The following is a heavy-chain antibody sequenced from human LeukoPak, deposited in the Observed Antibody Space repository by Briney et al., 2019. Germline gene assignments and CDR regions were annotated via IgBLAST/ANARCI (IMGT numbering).Heavy chain of an antibody. CDR2: INPSGGST. CDR3: ARNKWNYYDSSGYYFFDY. D-gene: IGHD3-22*01. Sequence: ASVKVSRKASGYTFTSYYMHWVRRAPGQGLAWMGIINPSGGSTSYAQKFQGRVPMTRDTSTGTVYMELRRMSSEDTAVDYCARNKWNYYDSSGYYFFDYWGQGTLVTVSS. J-gene: IGHJ4*02. V-gene: IGHV1-46*01. CDR1: GYTFTSYY.